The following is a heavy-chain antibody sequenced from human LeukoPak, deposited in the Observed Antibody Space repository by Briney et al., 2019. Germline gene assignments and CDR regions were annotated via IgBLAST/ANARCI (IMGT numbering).Heavy chain of an antibody. CDR1: GFTVSSNY. Sequence: GGSLRLSRAASGFTVSSNYMSWVRQAPGKGLEWVSVIYSGGSTYYADSVKGRFTISRDNSKNTLYLQMNSLRAEDTAVYYCARDRYYDRSGYYGAFDIWGQGTMVTVSS. J-gene: IGHJ3*02. V-gene: IGHV3-53*01. D-gene: IGHD3-22*01. CDR3: ARDRYYDRSGYYGAFDI. CDR2: IYSGGST.